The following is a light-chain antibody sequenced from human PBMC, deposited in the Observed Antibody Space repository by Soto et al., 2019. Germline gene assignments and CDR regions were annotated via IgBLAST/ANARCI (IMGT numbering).Light chain of an antibody. V-gene: IGKV1-9*01. J-gene: IGKJ5*01. CDR3: QQLNSYPIT. CDR1: QGISSY. Sequence: DIQLTQSPSSLSASVGERATLTCRASQGISSYLAWYQQKPGNAATLLIYAASTWQSGVPARFSGSGSGTDFTLTISSLQPEDFATYYCQQLNSYPITFGQGTRLEIK. CDR2: AAS.